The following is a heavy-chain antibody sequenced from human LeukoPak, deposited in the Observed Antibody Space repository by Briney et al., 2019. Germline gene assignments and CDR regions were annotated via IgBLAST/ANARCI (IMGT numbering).Heavy chain of an antibody. CDR1: GFTFSQYW. CDR2: IDPDGSST. D-gene: IGHD4-11*01. Sequence: GGSLRLSCEASGFTFSQYWMHWVRQAPGKGLVWVSRIDPDGSSTNYADSVKGRFTISRDNAKNTLYLHLNSLRAEDTAVYYCAREDYSNYAPYFDYWGQGTLVTVSP. J-gene: IGHJ4*02. V-gene: IGHV3-74*01. CDR3: AREDYSNYAPYFDY.